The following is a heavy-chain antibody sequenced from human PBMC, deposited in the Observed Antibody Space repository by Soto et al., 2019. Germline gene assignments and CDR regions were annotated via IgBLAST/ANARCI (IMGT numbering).Heavy chain of an antibody. CDR2: IRSKANSYAT. CDR1: GFTFSGSA. D-gene: IGHD4-17*01. CDR3: TSLYGAQPPVTDY. Sequence: GGSLRLSCAASGFTFSGSAMHWVRQASGKGLEWVGRIRSKANSYATAYAASVKGRFTISRDDSKNTAYLQMNSLKTEDTAVYYCTSLYGAQPPVTDYWGQGTLVTVSS. J-gene: IGHJ4*02. V-gene: IGHV3-73*01.